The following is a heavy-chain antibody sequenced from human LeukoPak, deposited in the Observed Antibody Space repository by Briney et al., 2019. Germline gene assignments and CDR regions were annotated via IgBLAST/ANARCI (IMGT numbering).Heavy chain of an antibody. D-gene: IGHD4-17*01. V-gene: IGHV4-30-4*01. J-gene: IGHJ4*02. CDR3: ARATVTTYFDY. CDR2: IYYSGST. CDR1: GGSISSGDYY. Sequence: SQTLSLTCTVSGGSISSGDYYWSWIRQPPGKGLGWIGYIYYSGSTYYNPSLKSRVTISVDTSKNQFSLKLSSVTAADTAVYYCARATVTTYFDYWGQGTLVTVSS.